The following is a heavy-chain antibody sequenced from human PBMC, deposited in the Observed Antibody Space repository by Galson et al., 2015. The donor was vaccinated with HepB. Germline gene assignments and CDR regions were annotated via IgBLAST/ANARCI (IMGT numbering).Heavy chain of an antibody. Sequence: SVKVSCKASGYTFTDYAIHWVRQAPGQRLEWMGWLDTGNGRTKYSQKFQGRVTFTRDTSARTAYMDLSNLRSEDTAVYYCARVLVGTTHLDHWGQGTLVTVSS. CDR3: ARVLVGTTHLDH. CDR2: LDTGNGRT. J-gene: IGHJ4*02. V-gene: IGHV1-3*04. D-gene: IGHD1-26*01. CDR1: GYTFTDYA.